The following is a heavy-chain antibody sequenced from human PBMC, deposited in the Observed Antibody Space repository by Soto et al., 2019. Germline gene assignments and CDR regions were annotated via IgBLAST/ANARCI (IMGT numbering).Heavy chain of an antibody. Sequence: SETLSLTCAVSGGSISSGGYSWSWIRQPPGKGLEWIGYMYHSGSTYYNPSLKSRVTISTDTSRNQFSLKVNSVTAADTAVYYCARGWDANSWGQGTLVTVSS. D-gene: IGHD6-19*01. CDR3: ARGWDANS. CDR2: MYHSGST. CDR1: GGSISSGGYS. J-gene: IGHJ4*02. V-gene: IGHV4-30-2*02.